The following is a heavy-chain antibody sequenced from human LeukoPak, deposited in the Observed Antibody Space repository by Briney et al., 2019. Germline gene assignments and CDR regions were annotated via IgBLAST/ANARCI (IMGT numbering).Heavy chain of an antibody. Sequence: PSETLSLTCAVYGGSFSGYYWSWIRQPPGKGLERIGEINHSGSTNYNPSLKSRVTISVDTSKNQFSLKLSSVTAADTAVYYCARILDSAWGELGYWGQGTLVTVSS. CDR2: INHSGST. J-gene: IGHJ4*02. CDR3: ARILDSAWGELGY. CDR1: GGSFSGYY. D-gene: IGHD6-19*01. V-gene: IGHV4-34*01.